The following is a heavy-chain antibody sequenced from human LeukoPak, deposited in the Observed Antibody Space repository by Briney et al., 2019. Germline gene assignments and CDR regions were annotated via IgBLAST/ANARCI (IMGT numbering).Heavy chain of an antibody. J-gene: IGHJ6*02. CDR1: GGSISGYY. CDR2: MYYSGRT. Sequence: SETLSLTCTVSGGSISGYYWSWIRQPPGKGLEWIGYMYYSGRTSYNPSLRGRVTISADTSKNQFSLKLSSVTAADTAVYYCARYGVYRGMDVWGQGTTVTVSS. V-gene: IGHV4-59*01. CDR3: ARYGVYRGMDV. D-gene: IGHD5-12*01.